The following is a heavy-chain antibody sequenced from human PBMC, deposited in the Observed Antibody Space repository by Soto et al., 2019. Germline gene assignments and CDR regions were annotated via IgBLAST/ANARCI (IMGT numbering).Heavy chain of an antibody. CDR2: IKEDGSET. CDR3: ARDLSPARDNSAWYDAFDV. J-gene: IGHJ3*01. V-gene: IGHV3-7*05. D-gene: IGHD6-19*01. Sequence: EVQLVESGGGLVQPGGSLRLSCAASGFTFSSYWMSWVRQAPGKGLEWVANIKEDGSETHYVDSLKGRFTISRDNAKNSLYVQLHSLRAEDTAVYYCARDLSPARDNSAWYDAFDVWGQGTMVTVSS. CDR1: GFTFSSYW.